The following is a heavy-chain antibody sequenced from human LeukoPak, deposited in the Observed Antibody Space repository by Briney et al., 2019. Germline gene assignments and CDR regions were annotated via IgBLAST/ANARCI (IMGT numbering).Heavy chain of an antibody. Sequence: PGGSLRLSCAASGFTFSSYVMNWVRQAPGKGLEWVSVISGGGGSTYYAYSVKGRFTISRDNSKNTLFLQMNSLRAEDTAVYYCAKGGYCSSTSCYVGWFDPWGQGTLVTVSS. D-gene: IGHD2-2*01. CDR1: GFTFSSYV. CDR3: AKGGYCSSTSCYVGWFDP. J-gene: IGHJ5*02. V-gene: IGHV3-23*01. CDR2: ISGGGGST.